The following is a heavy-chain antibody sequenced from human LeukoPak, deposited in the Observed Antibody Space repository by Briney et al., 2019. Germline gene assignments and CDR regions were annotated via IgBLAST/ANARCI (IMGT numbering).Heavy chain of an antibody. CDR1: GFTVSSNY. Sequence: PGGSLRLSCAASGFTVSSNYMSWVRQAPGKGLEWVSVIYSGGSTYYADSVKGRFTISRDNSKNTLYLQMNSLRAEDTAVYYCARGGIAEPMYYFDYWGQGTLVTVSS. V-gene: IGHV3-53*01. CDR2: IYSGGST. CDR3: ARGGIAEPMYYFDY. J-gene: IGHJ4*02. D-gene: IGHD6-13*01.